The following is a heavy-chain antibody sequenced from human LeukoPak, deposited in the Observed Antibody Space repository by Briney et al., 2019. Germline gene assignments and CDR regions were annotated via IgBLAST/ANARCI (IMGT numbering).Heavy chain of an antibody. Sequence: ASVKVSCKVSGYTFTDYYMHWVQQAPGKGLEWMGLVDPEDGETIYAEKFQGRITITADTSTDTAYMELSSLRSEDTAVYYCARDNWFDPWGQGTLVTVSS. CDR1: GYTFTDYY. CDR2: VDPEDGET. J-gene: IGHJ5*02. V-gene: IGHV1-69-2*01. CDR3: ARDNWFDP.